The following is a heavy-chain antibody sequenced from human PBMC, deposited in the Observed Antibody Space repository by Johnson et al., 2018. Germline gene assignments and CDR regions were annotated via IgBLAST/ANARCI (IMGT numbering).Heavy chain of an antibody. D-gene: IGHD3-22*01. Sequence: QVQLQESGPGLVKPSETLSLTCTVSGGSISSYYWTWIRQPPGKGLEYIGYIYYTGSTNYNPSLKSRVTISLDTSKKQFSLKLTSLTAADTAGYYCARDRRYESGGYFLPFDIWGQGTMVTVSS. V-gene: IGHV4-59*01. J-gene: IGHJ3*02. CDR1: GGSISSYY. CDR3: ARDRRYESGGYFLPFDI. CDR2: IYYTGST.